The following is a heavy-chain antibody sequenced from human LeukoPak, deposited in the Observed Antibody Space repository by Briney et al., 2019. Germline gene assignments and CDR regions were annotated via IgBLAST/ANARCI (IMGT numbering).Heavy chain of an antibody. V-gene: IGHV4-28*01. CDR2: IYYSGST. Sequence: SDTLSLTCAVSGYSISSSNWWGWIRQPPGKGLEWIGYIYYSGSTYCNPSLKSRVTMSVDTSKNQFSLKLSSVTAVDTAVYYCARTIVVVVAATPHGMDVWGQGTTVTVSS. CDR3: ARTIVVVVAATPHGMDV. D-gene: IGHD2-15*01. CDR1: GYSISSSNW. J-gene: IGHJ6*02.